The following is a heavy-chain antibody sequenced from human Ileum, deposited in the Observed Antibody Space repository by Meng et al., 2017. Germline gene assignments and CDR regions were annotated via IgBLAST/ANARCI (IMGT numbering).Heavy chain of an antibody. J-gene: IGHJ4*02. CDR1: GFTFSSYG. Sequence: EVQLLESGGGFVQPGGSLRLSCTAFGFTFSSYGMSWVRQAPGKGLEWVSGLSGNSNTYYAESVMGRFAISRDNSKNTLYLQMNSLKAEDTAVYYCARGIGTHGRYYSDYWGQGTLVTVSS. D-gene: IGHD3-9*01. CDR2: LSGNSNT. V-gene: IGHV3-23*03. CDR3: ARGIGTHGRYYSDY.